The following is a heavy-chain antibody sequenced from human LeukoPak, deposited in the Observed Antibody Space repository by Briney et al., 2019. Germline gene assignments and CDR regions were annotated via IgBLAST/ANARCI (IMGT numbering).Heavy chain of an antibody. CDR2: INHSGST. D-gene: IGHD3-10*01. CDR1: GGSFSGYY. CDR3: TRHHEVNYYGSGSYYNVGY. J-gene: IGHJ4*02. Sequence: SETLSLTCAVYGGSFSGYYWSWIRQPPGKGLEWIGEINHSGSTNYNPSLKSRVTISVDTSKNQFSLKLSSVTAEDTAVYYCTRHHEVNYYGSGSYYNVGYWGQGALVTVSS. V-gene: IGHV4-34*01.